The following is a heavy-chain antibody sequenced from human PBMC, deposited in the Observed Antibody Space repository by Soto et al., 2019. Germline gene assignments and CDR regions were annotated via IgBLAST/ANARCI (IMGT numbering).Heavy chain of an antibody. CDR2: IYYSGST. CDR1: GGSISSGDYY. V-gene: IGHV4-30-4*01. J-gene: IGHJ4*02. CDR3: TRDSYDSSGYSFDY. Sequence: QVQLQESGPGLVKPSQTLSLTCTVSGGSISSGDYYWNWSRQPPGKGLEWIGYIYYSGSTYCNPSLKSRVTTSVHSSKNQFSLKLSSVTAADTAVYYCTRDSYDSSGYSFDYWGQGTLVTVSS. D-gene: IGHD3-22*01.